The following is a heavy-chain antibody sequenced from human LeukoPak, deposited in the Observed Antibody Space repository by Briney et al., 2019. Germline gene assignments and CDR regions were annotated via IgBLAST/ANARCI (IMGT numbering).Heavy chain of an antibody. Sequence: ASVNLSCKASGYTSTSYGISWVRQAPGQGLEWMGWISGYNGNTNYAQKLQGRVTMTTDTSTSTAYMELRSLRSDDTAVYYCARIRIVAGHYFDYWGQGTLVTVSS. V-gene: IGHV1-18*01. CDR1: GYTSTSYG. D-gene: IGHD6-19*01. CDR2: ISGYNGNT. J-gene: IGHJ4*02. CDR3: ARIRIVAGHYFDY.